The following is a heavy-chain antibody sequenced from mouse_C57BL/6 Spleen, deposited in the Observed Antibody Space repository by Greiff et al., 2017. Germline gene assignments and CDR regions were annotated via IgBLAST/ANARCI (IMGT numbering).Heavy chain of an antibody. CDR2: IYPGNSDT. D-gene: IGHD3-2*02. CDR1: GYTFTSYW. J-gene: IGHJ4*01. Sequence: EVQLQQSGTVLARPGASVKMSCKTSGYTFTSYWMHWVKQRPGQGLEWIGAIYPGNSDTSYNQKFKGKAKLTAVTSASTAYMELSSLTNEDSAVYYCTIDSSGYEDYAMDYWGQGTSVTVSS. CDR3: TIDSSGYEDYAMDY. V-gene: IGHV1-5*01.